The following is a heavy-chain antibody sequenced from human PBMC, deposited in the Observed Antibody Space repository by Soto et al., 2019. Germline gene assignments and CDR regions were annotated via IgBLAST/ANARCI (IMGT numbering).Heavy chain of an antibody. CDR2: INHTGST. CDR1: GGSFSGYS. J-gene: IGHJ4*02. D-gene: IGHD2-8*02. Sequence: QVQLQQWGAGLLKPSETLSLTCAAYGGSFSGYSWTWIRQPPGTGLEWIGEINHTGSTNYNPSLKXXVTISVDTSKNQFSLKLTSVTAAATAVYYCARDKITGLFDYWGQGTLVTVSS. CDR3: ARDKITGLFDY. V-gene: IGHV4-34*01.